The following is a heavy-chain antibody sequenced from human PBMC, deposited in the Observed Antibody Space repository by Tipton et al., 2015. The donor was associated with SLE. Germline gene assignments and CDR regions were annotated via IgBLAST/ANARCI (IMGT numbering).Heavy chain of an antibody. CDR3: VRGDLVMRSMRAFDI. D-gene: IGHD2-21*01. Sequence: TLSLTCTVSGGSISSSSYYWGWIRQPPGKGLEWIGSSYYSRITYYNPSLKSRVTMSVVTSKNQFSLNLSSVTAADTAVYYCVRGDLVMRSMRAFDIWGQWTMVTVSS. J-gene: IGHJ3*02. CDR1: GGSISSSSYY. CDR2: SYYSRIT. V-gene: IGHV4-39*07.